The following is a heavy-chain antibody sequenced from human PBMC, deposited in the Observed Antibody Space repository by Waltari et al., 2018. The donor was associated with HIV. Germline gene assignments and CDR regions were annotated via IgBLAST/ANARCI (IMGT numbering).Heavy chain of an antibody. J-gene: IGHJ4*02. D-gene: IGHD2-2*01. CDR2: FDPEDAET. Sequence: QVQLVQSGAQVKKHGASVKVSCKVSGYTPTALSMHWVRQAPGKGLEWMGGFDPEDAETIYAQKFQGRVTMTEDTSTDTAYMELSSLRSEDTALYYCATAQICSTSSCYDYWGQGTLVTVSS. CDR1: GYTPTALS. CDR3: ATAQICSTSSCYDY. V-gene: IGHV1-24*01.